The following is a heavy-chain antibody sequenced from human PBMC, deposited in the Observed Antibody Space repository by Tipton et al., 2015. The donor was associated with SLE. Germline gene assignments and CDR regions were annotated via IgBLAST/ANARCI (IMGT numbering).Heavy chain of an antibody. CDR3: ARGFRNDSDDPDY. CDR1: GFTFSSYA. J-gene: IGHJ4*02. Sequence: GSLRLSCAASGFTFSSYAMSWVRQAPGKGLEWVSAISGSGGSTYYADSVKGRFTISRDNSKNTLYLQMNSLRAEDTAVYFCARGFRNDSDDPDYWGQGTLVTVSS. V-gene: IGHV3-23*01. CDR2: ISGSGGST. D-gene: IGHD4-17*01.